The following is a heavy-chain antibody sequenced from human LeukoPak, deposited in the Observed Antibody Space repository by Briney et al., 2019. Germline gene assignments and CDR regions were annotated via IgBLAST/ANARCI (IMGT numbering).Heavy chain of an antibody. CDR3: ASPYYYDSSGYSDAFDI. J-gene: IGHJ3*02. CDR1: GGSISSGDYY. V-gene: IGHV4-30-4*08. D-gene: IGHD3-22*01. Sequence: SETLSLTCTVSGGSISSGDYYWGWIRQPPGKGLEWIVYIYYSGSTYYNPSLKSRVTISVDTSKNQFSLKLSSVTAADTAVYYCASPYYYDSSGYSDAFDIWGQGTMVTVSS. CDR2: IYYSGST.